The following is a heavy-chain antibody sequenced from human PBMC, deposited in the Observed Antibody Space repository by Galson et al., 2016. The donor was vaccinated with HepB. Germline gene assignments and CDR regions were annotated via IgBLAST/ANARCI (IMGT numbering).Heavy chain of an antibody. CDR1: GYTFTSYY. Sequence: SVKVSCKASGYTFTSYYMYWVRQAPGQGLEWMGIINPSGGSTSYAQKFQGRVTVTTDTATSTAYMELRSLRYDDTAVYYCARGYDYVWGKYYFDYWGQGTLVTVSS. D-gene: IGHD3-16*01. V-gene: IGHV1-46*01. CDR3: ARGYDYVWGKYYFDY. CDR2: INPSGGST. J-gene: IGHJ4*02.